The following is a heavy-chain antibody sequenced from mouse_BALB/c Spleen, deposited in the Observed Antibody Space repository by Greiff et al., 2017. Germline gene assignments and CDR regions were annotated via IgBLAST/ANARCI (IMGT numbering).Heavy chain of an antibody. V-gene: IGHV1-87*01. CDR1: GYTFTSYW. D-gene: IGHD4-1*02. J-gene: IGHJ3*01. CDR2: IYPGDGDT. Sequence: QVQLKESGAELARPGASVKLSCKASGYTFTSYWMQWVKQRPGRGLEWIGAIYPGDGDTRYTQKFKGKATLTADKSSSTAYMQLSSLASEDSAVYYCARSHNWGRFAYWGQGTLVTVSA. CDR3: ARSHNWGRFAY.